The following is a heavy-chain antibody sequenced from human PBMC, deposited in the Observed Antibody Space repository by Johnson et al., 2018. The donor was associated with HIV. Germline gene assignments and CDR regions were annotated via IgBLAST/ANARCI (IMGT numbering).Heavy chain of an antibody. CDR1: GFTFSSYA. V-gene: IGHV3-30-3*01. CDR3: ARDNIYVSAWGYAFDV. CDR2: ISYDGSNK. D-gene: IGHD6-19*01. Sequence: VQLVESGGGLVQPGGSLRLSCAASGFTFSSYAMSWVRQAPGKGLEWVAVISYDGSNKYYADSVKGRFTISRDNSKNTLYLQMNSLRAEDTAVYFCARDNIYVSAWGYAFDVWGQGTMVTVSS. J-gene: IGHJ3*01.